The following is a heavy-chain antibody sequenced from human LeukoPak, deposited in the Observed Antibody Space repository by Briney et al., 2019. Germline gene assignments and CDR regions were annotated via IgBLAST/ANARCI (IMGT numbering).Heavy chain of an antibody. Sequence: SGGSLRLSCAASGFTFSSYEMNWVRPAPGKGLEWVSYISSSGSTIYYADSVKGRFTISRDNAKNSLYLQMNSLRAEDTAVYYCARQYYDFWSGYYTWGQGTLVTVSS. CDR2: ISSSGSTI. CDR3: ARQYYDFWSGYYT. V-gene: IGHV3-48*03. J-gene: IGHJ4*02. D-gene: IGHD3-3*01. CDR1: GFTFSSYE.